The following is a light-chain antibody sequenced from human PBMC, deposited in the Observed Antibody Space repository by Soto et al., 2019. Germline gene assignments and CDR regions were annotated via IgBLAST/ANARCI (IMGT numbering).Light chain of an antibody. CDR1: QTVRNNY. CDR2: DAS. J-gene: IGKJ4*01. Sequence: EVVMPQYTSTLSLAPGARSPLSCMASQTVRNNYLAWYQQKPGQAPRLLIYDASSRATGIPDRFSGGGSGTDLTLAFSRLEPEDFAVYYFQQFSSYPLTFAGRSKVAIK. CDR3: QQFSSYPLT. V-gene: IGKV3-20*01.